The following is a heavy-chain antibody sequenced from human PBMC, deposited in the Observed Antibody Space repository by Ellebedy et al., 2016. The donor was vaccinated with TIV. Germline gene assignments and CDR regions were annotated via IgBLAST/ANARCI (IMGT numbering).Heavy chain of an antibody. CDR3: ARALRYFDWLPSLFDY. Sequence: SETLSLXXTVSGGSISSYYWSWIRQPPGKGLEWIGYIYYSGSTYYNPSLKSRVTISVDTSKNQFSLKLSSVTAADTAVYYCARALRYFDWLPSLFDYWGQGTLVTVSS. V-gene: IGHV4-30-4*01. J-gene: IGHJ4*02. CDR2: IYYSGST. D-gene: IGHD3-9*01. CDR1: GGSISSYY.